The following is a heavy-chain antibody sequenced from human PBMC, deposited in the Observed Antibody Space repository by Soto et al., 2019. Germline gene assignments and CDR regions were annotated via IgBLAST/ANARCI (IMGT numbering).Heavy chain of an antibody. D-gene: IGHD6-19*01. CDR1: GGSFSSYG. CDR2: IIPIFDTA. CDR3: ASAQWIYGLDV. Sequence: QVQLVQSGSEVKKPGSSVKVSCKASGGSFSSYGITWVRQVPGQGLGWMGTIIPIFDTANYAQKFQGRVTITADKSTTTGYMELKSLRSEDTAVYYCASAQWIYGLDVWGQGTTVTVSS. J-gene: IGHJ6*02. V-gene: IGHV1-69*06.